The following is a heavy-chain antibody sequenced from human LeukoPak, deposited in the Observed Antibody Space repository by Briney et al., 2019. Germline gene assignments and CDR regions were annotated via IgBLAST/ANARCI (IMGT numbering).Heavy chain of an antibody. D-gene: IGHD3-16*01. CDR1: GGSISSYY. CDR2: IYYSGSA. J-gene: IGHJ4*02. Sequence: PSETLSLTYIVSGGSISSYYWSWIRQPPGKGLEWIGYIYYSGSANYNPSLKSRVIISVDTSENHFSLKLSSVTAADAAVYYCARDKSGGSRLDSWGQGTLVTVSS. V-gene: IGHV4-59*01. CDR3: ARDKSGGSRLDS.